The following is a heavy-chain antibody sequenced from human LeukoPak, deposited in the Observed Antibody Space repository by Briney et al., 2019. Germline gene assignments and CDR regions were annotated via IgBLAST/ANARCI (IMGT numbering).Heavy chain of an antibody. CDR3: AEGGAPHYYDSSGYDY. CDR1: GGTFSSYA. Sequence: ASVNVSCKASGGTFSSYAITWVRQAPGQGLEWMGRITPILGIANFAQKFQGRVTITADKSTNTAYMELTSLRSEDTAVYYCAEGGAPHYYDSSGYDYWGQGTLVTVSS. V-gene: IGHV1-69*04. CDR2: ITPILGIA. D-gene: IGHD3-22*01. J-gene: IGHJ4*02.